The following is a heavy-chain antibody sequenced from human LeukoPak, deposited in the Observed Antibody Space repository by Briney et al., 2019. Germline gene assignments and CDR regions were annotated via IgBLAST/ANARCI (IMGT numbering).Heavy chain of an antibody. J-gene: IGHJ5*02. V-gene: IGHV3-21*01. D-gene: IGHD6-13*01. CDR3: AREVAAAGTMRFDP. Sequence: GGSLRLSCAASGFTFSSYSMNWVRQTPGKGLEWVSSISSSSSHIYYAGSVKGRFTISRDNAKNSLYLQMNSLRAEDTAVYYCAREVAAAGTMRFDPWGQGTLVTVSS. CDR2: ISSSSSHI. CDR1: GFTFSSYS.